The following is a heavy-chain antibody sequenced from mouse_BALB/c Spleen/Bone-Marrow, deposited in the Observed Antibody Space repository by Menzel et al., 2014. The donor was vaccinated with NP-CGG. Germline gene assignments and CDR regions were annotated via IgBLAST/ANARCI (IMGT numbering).Heavy chain of an antibody. J-gene: IGHJ2*01. CDR2: ISSGGHDT. D-gene: IGHD2-4*01. CDR3: SKDGGYDYSYYFDY. V-gene: IGHV5-6-4*01. Sequence: EVHLVESGGGLVKPGGSLKLSCAASGFTFSAYSMSWVRQTPEKRLEWVATISSGGHDTFYPDSVKGRFTISRDNAKNTLYLQMSSLKSEDTAMYYWSKDGGYDYSYYFDYWGQGTTLTVSS. CDR1: GFTFSAYS.